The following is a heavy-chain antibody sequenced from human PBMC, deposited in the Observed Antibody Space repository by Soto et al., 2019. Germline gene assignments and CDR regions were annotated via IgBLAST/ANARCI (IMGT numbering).Heavy chain of an antibody. V-gene: IGHV3-73*01. CDR1: GFTFSGSA. Sequence: GGSLRLSCAASGFTFSGSAMHWVRQASGKGLEWVGRIRSKANSYATAYAASVKGRSTISRDDSKNTAYLQMNSLKTEDTAVYYCTSNYYDYDSSGYTYWGQGTLVTVSS. D-gene: IGHD3-22*01. CDR2: IRSKANSYAT. CDR3: TSNYYDYDSSGYTY. J-gene: IGHJ4*02.